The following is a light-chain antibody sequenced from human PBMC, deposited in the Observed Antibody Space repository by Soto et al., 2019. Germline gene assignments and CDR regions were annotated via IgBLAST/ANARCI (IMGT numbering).Light chain of an antibody. CDR1: SSDVGGYIH. V-gene: IGLV2-14*01. CDR2: EVS. J-gene: IGLJ2*01. Sequence: QSALTQPASVSGSPGQSITISCTGTSSDVGGYIHVSWYQQHPGKAPKLMIYEVSNRPSGVSNRFSGSKSGNTASLSISGLQAEDEAEYYCSSYTSTTVVFGGGTKLTVL. CDR3: SSYTSTTVV.